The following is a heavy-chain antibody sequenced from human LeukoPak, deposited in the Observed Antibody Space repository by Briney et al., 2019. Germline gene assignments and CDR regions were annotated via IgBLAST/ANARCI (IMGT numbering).Heavy chain of an antibody. CDR3: ARGYYYDSSGYYFDY. CDR2: IYHSGST. Sequence: PSETLSLTCAVSGGSISSSNWWSWVRQPPGKGLEWIGEIYHSGSTNYNPSLKSRVTISVDKSKNQFSLKLSSVTAADTAVYYCARGYYYDSSGYYFDYWGQGTLVTVSS. D-gene: IGHD3-22*01. CDR1: GGSISSSNW. V-gene: IGHV4-4*02. J-gene: IGHJ4*02.